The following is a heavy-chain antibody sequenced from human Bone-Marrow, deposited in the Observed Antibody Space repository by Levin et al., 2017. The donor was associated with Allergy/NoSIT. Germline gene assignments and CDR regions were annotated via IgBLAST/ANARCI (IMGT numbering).Heavy chain of an antibody. V-gene: IGHV1-69*13. CDR1: GGTFSSSS. Sequence: ASVKVSCQASGGTFSSSSINWVRQAPGQGLEWMGGIIPIFGTANFAQKFQGRVTITADESTSTAYMELSSLRSDDTAVYFCATHARGNWNDPDAFDIWGQGTMVTVSS. D-gene: IGHD1-1*01. J-gene: IGHJ3*02. CDR2: IIPIFGTA. CDR3: ATHARGNWNDPDAFDI.